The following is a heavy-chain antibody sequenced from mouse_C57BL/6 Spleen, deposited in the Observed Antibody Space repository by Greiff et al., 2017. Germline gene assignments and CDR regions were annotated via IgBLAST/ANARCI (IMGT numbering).Heavy chain of an antibody. CDR3: AIYYDYDGYAMDY. CDR2: FHPYNDDT. V-gene: IGHV1-47*01. J-gene: IGHJ4*01. CDR1: GYTFTTYP. D-gene: IGHD2-4*01. Sequence: QVQLQQPGAELVKPGASVKMSCKASGYTFTTYPIEWMKQNHGKSLEWIGNFHPYNDDTKYNEKFKGKATLTVEKSSSTVYLELSRLTSDDSAVYYCAIYYDYDGYAMDYWGQGTSVTVSS.